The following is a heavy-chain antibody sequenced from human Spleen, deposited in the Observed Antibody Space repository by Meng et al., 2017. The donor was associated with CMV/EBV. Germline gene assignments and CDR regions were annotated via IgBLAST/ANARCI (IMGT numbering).Heavy chain of an antibody. CDR2: INQDGSQR. CDR3: GRDMDV. J-gene: IGHJ6*02. CDR1: GFTFSTYA. Sequence: GGSLRLSCAASGFTFSTYAIRQAPGKALEWVANINQDGSQRNYVDSVKGRFTISRDNAKNSMYLQMNSLRAEDTAAYYCGRDMDVWGQGTTVTVSS. V-gene: IGHV3-7*01.